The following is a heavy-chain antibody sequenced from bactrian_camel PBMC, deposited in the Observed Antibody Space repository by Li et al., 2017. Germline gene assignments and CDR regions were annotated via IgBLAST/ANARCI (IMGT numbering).Heavy chain of an antibody. Sequence: QLVESGGGSAQAGGSLRLSCTSHEFTFRRSCMGWFRQPPGKEREEVAIFDGDGRPKYAESVKGRFTISQDDAKNTLYLQMNSLKPEDTAMYYCAADPGRCVHNFYDANRLAYKGQGTQVTVS. CDR1: EFTFRRSC. J-gene: IGHJ4*01. CDR2: FDGDGRP. V-gene: IGHV3S6*01. D-gene: IGHD1*01.